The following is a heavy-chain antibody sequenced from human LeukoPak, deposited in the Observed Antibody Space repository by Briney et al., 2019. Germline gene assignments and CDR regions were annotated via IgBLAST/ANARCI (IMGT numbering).Heavy chain of an antibody. D-gene: IGHD3-22*01. J-gene: IGHJ4*02. CDR3: ARDHSIGHYYDSSGYYLH. V-gene: IGHV1-46*01. Sequence: GASVTVSCTASGYTFTIYYIHWVRQAPGQGLEWMGIINPSGDTTSYAQKLQGRVTMTTDTSTSTAYMELRSLRSDDTAVYYCARDHSIGHYYDSSGYYLHWGQGTLVTVSS. CDR1: GYTFTIYY. CDR2: INPSGDTT.